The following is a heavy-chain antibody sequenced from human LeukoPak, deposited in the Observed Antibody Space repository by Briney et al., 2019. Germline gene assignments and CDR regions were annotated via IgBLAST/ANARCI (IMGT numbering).Heavy chain of an antibody. V-gene: IGHV4-30-4*01. CDR1: GGSISSGDYY. D-gene: IGHD5-18*01. CDR2: IYYSGST. J-gene: IGHJ4*02. Sequence: SETLSLTCTVAGGSISSGDYYWSWIRQPPGKGLEWIGYIYYSGSTYYNPSLKSRVTISVDTSKNQFSLKLSSVTAADTAVYYCARVDTAMVTLGYWGQGTLVTVYS. CDR3: ARVDTAMVTLGY.